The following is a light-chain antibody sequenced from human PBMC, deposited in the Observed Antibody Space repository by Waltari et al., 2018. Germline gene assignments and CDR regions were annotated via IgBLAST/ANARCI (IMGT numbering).Light chain of an antibody. CDR3: GTWDSSLSGAV. CDR2: EDS. V-gene: IGLV1-51*02. Sequence: QSVFTQPPSVSASPGQRVTISCSGGSSHLGNNYVSWYRQFPGTAPKLLIYEDSERPSGIPGRFSGSKSGTSATLDITGLQAGDEADYYCGTWDSSLSGAVFGGGTHLTVL. J-gene: IGLJ7*01. CDR1: SSHLGNNY.